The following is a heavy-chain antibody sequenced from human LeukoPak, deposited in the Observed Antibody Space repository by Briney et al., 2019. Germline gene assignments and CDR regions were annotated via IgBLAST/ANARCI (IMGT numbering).Heavy chain of an antibody. V-gene: IGHV3-23*01. CDR3: AKAPPSSYYYYYCMDV. J-gene: IGHJ6*02. Sequence: PGGSLRLSWAASGFTFSSYGMSWVRQAPGKGLEWVSAISGSGGSTYYADSVKGRFTISRDISKNTLYLQMNSLRAEDTAVYYCAKAPPSSYYYYYCMDVWGQGTTVTVSS. CDR2: ISGSGGST. CDR1: GFTFSSYG. D-gene: IGHD6-13*01.